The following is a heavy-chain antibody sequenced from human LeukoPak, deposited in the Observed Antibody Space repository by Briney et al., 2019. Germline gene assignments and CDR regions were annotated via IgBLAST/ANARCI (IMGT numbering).Heavy chain of an antibody. D-gene: IGHD6-13*01. J-gene: IGHJ4*02. CDR3: AKDSLTSSSSWNY. CDR1: GSTFSSYA. V-gene: IGHV3-23*01. CDR2: ISYSGDST. Sequence: GGSLRLSCAASGSTFSSYAMSWVRQAPGKGLEWVSAISYSGDSTYYADSLKGRFTVSRDNSKNTLYLQMGSLRAEDTAVYYCAKDSLTSSSSWNYWGQGTLVTVSS.